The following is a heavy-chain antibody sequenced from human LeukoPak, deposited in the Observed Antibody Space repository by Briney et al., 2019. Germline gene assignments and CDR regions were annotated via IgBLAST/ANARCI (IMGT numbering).Heavy chain of an antibody. CDR3: ARERDYDSSGYYYH. J-gene: IGHJ5*02. V-gene: IGHV1-69*13. CDR2: IIPIFGTA. Sequence: ASVKVSCKASGGTFSSYAISWVRQAPGQGLEWMGGIIPIFGTANYAQKFQGRVTITADESTSTAYIELSSLRSEDTAVYYCARERDYDSSGYYYHWGQGTLVTVSS. CDR1: GGTFSSYA. D-gene: IGHD3-22*01.